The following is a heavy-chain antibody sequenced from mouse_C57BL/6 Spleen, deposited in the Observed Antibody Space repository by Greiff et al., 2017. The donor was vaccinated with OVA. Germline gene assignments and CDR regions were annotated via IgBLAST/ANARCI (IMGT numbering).Heavy chain of an antibody. CDR1: GYSITSGYY. CDR2: ISYDGSN. Sequence: DVKLVESGPGLVKPSQSLSLTCSVTGYSITSGYYWNWIRQFPGNKLEWMGYISYDGSNNYNPSLKNRISITRDTSKNQFFLKLNSVTTEDTATYYCARGDGYDYEGSPYFDYWGQGTTLTVSS. J-gene: IGHJ2*01. D-gene: IGHD2-4*01. CDR3: ARGDGYDYEGSPYFDY. V-gene: IGHV3-6*01.